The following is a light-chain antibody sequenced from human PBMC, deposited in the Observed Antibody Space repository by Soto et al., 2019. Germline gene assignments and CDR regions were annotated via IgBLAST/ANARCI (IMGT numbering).Light chain of an antibody. CDR2: EVS. J-gene: IGLJ1*01. V-gene: IGLV2-14*01. Sequence: QSVLTQPASVSWSPVHSITISCTGTSSDVGGYDYVSWYQLHPGKAPKLMVFEVSNRPSGVSYRFSGSKSGNTASLTISGLQAEDEADYFCSSYSISTAYLFGTGTKAPS. CDR3: SSYSISTAYL. CDR1: SSDVGGYDY.